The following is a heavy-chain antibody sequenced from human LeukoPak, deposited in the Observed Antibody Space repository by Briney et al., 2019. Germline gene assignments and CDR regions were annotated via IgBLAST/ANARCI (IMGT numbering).Heavy chain of an antibody. CDR1: GFTFSSYS. Sequence: GGSLRLSCAASGFTFSSYSMNWVRQAPGKGLEWVSSISSSSSYIYYADSVKGRFTISRDNAKNSLYLQMNSLRAEDTAVYYCAHVGSFGLWFGEFPSPWGQGTLVTVSS. D-gene: IGHD3-10*01. J-gene: IGHJ5*02. CDR2: ISSSSSYI. V-gene: IGHV3-21*01. CDR3: AHVGSFGLWFGEFPSP.